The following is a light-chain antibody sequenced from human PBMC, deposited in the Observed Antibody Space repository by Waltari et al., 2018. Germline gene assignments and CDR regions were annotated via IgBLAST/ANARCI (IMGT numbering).Light chain of an antibody. Sequence: QSALTQPASVSGTPGQSITISCTGTSSDIGTYNFVSCYQQHPGKVPKLMIFDVTKRPSWVADLFFGSKSANTASLTTSGLQAEDEANYYCTSYTTSSTWVFGGGTRLTVL. V-gene: IGLV2-14*01. CDR3: TSYTTSSTWV. CDR1: SSDIGTYNF. J-gene: IGLJ3*02. CDR2: DVT.